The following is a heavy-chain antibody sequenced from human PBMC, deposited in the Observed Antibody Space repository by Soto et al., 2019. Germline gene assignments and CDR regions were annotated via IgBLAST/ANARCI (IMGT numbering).Heavy chain of an antibody. CDR1: GYTFTSYA. Sequence: GASVKVSCTASGYTFTSYAMHWVRQAPGQRLEWMGWINAGNGNTKYSQKFQGRVTITRDTSASTVYMQLSSLTSEDTAVYYCARDDSGFSGSHYIDYFNYWGQGALVTVSS. J-gene: IGHJ4*02. V-gene: IGHV1-3*01. D-gene: IGHD1-26*01. CDR3: ARDDSGFSGSHYIDYFNY. CDR2: INAGNGNT.